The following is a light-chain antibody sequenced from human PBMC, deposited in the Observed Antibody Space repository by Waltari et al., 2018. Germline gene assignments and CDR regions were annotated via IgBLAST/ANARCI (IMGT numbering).Light chain of an antibody. CDR2: GAS. CDR3: QQYGSSPTT. Sequence: VLTQSPGTLSLSPGERATLSCRASQSVSSSYLAWYQQKPGQAPGLLIYGASSRATGIPDRFSGSGSGTDFTLTISRLEPEDFAVYYCQQYGSSPTTFGQGTKVEIK. CDR1: QSVSSSY. J-gene: IGKJ1*01. V-gene: IGKV3-20*01.